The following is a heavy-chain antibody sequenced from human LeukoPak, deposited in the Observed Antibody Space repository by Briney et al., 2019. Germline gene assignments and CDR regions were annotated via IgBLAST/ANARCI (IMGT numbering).Heavy chain of an antibody. CDR2: ISTDSSTI. CDR3: ARYAGTEFDY. Sequence: PGGSLRLSCAASGFTFSTYSMNWVRQAPGKGLEWVSYISTDSSTIYYADSVKGRFTISRDSAKNTLYLQMNSLRAEDTAVYYCARYAGTEFDYWGQGTLVTVSS. V-gene: IGHV3-48*01. D-gene: IGHD6-13*01. J-gene: IGHJ4*02. CDR1: GFTFSTYS.